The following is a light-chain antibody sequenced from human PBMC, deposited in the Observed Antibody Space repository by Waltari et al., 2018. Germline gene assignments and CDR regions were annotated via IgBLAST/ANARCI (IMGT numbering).Light chain of an antibody. V-gene: IGKV3-15*01. Sequence: EMVMTQSTATLSVSPGERATLSCRASQSLSSNLAWYQQKPGQAPRLLIYGASTRATGIPARFSGSGSGTEFTLTISSLQSEDFAVYYCQQYNDWPRVTFGGGTKVEIK. CDR1: QSLSSN. CDR2: GAS. J-gene: IGKJ4*01. CDR3: QQYNDWPRVT.